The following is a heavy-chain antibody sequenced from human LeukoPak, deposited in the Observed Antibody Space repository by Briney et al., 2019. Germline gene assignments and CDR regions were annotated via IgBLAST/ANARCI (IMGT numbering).Heavy chain of an antibody. Sequence: PGGSLRLSCAASGFTFSSYSMNWVRQAPGKGLEWVSTISGSGGSTYYADSVKGRFTISRDNSKNTLYVQMNSLRAEDTAEYYCAKGVGSSPYDAFDIWGQGTMVTVSS. J-gene: IGHJ3*02. D-gene: IGHD6-13*01. V-gene: IGHV3-23*01. CDR1: GFTFSSYS. CDR3: AKGVGSSPYDAFDI. CDR2: ISGSGGST.